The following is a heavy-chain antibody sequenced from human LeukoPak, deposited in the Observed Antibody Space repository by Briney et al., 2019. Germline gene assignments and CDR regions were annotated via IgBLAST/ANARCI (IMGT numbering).Heavy chain of an antibody. CDR2: IIPIFGTA. CDR1: GGTFSSYA. D-gene: IGHD5-24*01. J-gene: IGHJ2*01. Sequence: SVKVSCKASGGTFSSYAISWVRQAPGQGLEWMGGIIPIFGTANYAQKFQGRVTMTTDTSTSTAYMELRSLRSDDTAVYYCARDPPRRDGNNYGYFDLWGRGTLVSVSS. V-gene: IGHV1-69*05. CDR3: ARDPPRRDGNNYGYFDL.